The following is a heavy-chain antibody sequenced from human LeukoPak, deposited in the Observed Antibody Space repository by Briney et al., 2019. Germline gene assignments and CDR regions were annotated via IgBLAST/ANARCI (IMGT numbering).Heavy chain of an antibody. CDR3: ARHTGVHLYCSGGSCYFRWFDP. V-gene: IGHV4-34*01. CDR1: GGSFSGYY. Sequence: SETLSLTCAVYGGSFSGYYWSWIRQPPGEGLEWIGEINHSGSTNYNPSLKSRVTISVDTSKNQFSLKLSSVTAADTAVYYCARHTGVHLYCSGGSCYFRWFDPWGQGTLVTVSS. CDR2: INHSGST. D-gene: IGHD2-15*01. J-gene: IGHJ5*02.